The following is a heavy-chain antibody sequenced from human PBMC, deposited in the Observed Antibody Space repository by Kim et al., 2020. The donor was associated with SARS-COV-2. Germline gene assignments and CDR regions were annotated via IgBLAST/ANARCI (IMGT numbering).Heavy chain of an antibody. Sequence: PSLKSRVTISVDTSKNQFSLKLSSVTAADTAVYYCAREGGHYRPRSGMDVWGQGTTVTVSS. D-gene: IGHD4-4*01. CDR3: AREGGHYRPRSGMDV. J-gene: IGHJ6*02. V-gene: IGHV4-31*02.